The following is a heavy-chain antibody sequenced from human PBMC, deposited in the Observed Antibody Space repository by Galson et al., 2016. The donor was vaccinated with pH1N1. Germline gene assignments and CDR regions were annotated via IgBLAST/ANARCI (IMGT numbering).Heavy chain of an antibody. J-gene: IGHJ4*02. V-gene: IGHV4-39*07. CDR3: ARARKITRQTFWATADALRGGSGRFDY. D-gene: IGHD3-10*01. CDR1: GGSISTSNFY. CDR2: IYYSGST. Sequence: SETLSLTCTVSGGSISTSNFYWGWIRQSPGKGLEWIGNIYYSGSTYYNPSLKSRVTISVDTSKKQFSLNLNSVTAADTAVYYCARARKITRQTFWATADALRGGSGRFDYWGQGTL.